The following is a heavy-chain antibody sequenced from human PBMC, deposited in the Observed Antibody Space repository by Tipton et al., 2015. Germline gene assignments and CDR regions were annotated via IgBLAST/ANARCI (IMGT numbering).Heavy chain of an antibody. J-gene: IGHJ4*02. CDR3: ATETEAIITFGGIIDYYFDN. CDR2: ISGSGGST. Sequence: SLRLSCAASGFTFRSHGMSWVRQAPGKGLEWVSTISGSGGSTYYADAVKGRFTISRDKSKNTVYLQMNSLRAEDTAVYYCATETEAIITFGGIIDYYFDNWGQGTLVTVS. CDR1: GFTFRSHG. V-gene: IGHV3-23*01. D-gene: IGHD3-16*02.